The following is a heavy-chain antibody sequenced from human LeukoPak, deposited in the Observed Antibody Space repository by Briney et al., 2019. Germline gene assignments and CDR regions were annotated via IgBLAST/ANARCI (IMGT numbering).Heavy chain of an antibody. J-gene: IGHJ4*02. D-gene: IGHD1-26*01. Sequence: GGSLRLSCAASGFTFSSYAMSWVRQAPGKGLEWVSGISGSGGTTYYADSVKGRFTISRDNTKNTQYLLMNSLRAEDTAVYYCAKRSPGRSGFDYWGQGTLVTVSS. V-gene: IGHV3-23*01. CDR1: GFTFSSYA. CDR2: ISGSGGTT. CDR3: AKRSPGRSGFDY.